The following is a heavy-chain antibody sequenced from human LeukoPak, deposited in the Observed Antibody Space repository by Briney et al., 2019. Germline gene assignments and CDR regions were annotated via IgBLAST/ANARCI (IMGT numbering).Heavy chain of an antibody. Sequence: GGSLRLSCAASGFTLSNYWMHWVRQAPGKGLVWVSRITSDGSGTSYADSVKGRFTISRDNSKNTLYLQMNSLRAEDTALYYCAKAIGGGRDALDIWGQGTTVTVSS. V-gene: IGHV3-74*01. CDR3: AKAIGGGRDALDI. J-gene: IGHJ3*02. CDR2: ITSDGSGT. D-gene: IGHD3-16*01. CDR1: GFTLSNYW.